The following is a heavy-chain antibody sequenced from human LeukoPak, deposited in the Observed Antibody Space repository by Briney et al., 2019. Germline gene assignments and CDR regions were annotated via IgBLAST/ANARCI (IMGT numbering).Heavy chain of an antibody. V-gene: IGHV3-20*01. CDR2: NWNGGST. J-gene: IGHJ6*03. Sequence: GGSLRLSCAASGFTFDDYGMSWVRQAPGKGLEWVSGNWNGGSTGYADSVKSRFTISRDNAKNSLYLQMNSLRAEDTALYHCARMRYDFWSGLYSYMDVWGKGTTVTVSS. CDR1: GFTFDDYG. CDR3: ARMRYDFWSGLYSYMDV. D-gene: IGHD3-3*01.